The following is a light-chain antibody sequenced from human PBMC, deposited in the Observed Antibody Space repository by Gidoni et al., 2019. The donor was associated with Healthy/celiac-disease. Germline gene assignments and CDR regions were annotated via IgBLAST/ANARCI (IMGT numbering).Light chain of an antibody. CDR1: QSVSSTY. J-gene: IGKJ1*01. Sequence: EIVLTQSPGTLSLSPGERATLSCRASQSVSSTYLAWYQQKPGQPPRLLIYGASSRVTGVPDRFSGSGSGTDFTLTISRLEPEDFAVYYCQQGAFGQGTKVEMK. V-gene: IGKV3-20*01. CDR2: GAS. CDR3: QQGA.